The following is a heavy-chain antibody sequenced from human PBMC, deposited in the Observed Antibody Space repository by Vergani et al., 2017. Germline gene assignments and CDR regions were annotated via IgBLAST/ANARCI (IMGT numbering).Heavy chain of an antibody. V-gene: IGHV4-34*01. CDR3: ARDRLYYDSSGIYYYYGMDV. D-gene: IGHD3-22*01. Sequence: QVQLQQWGAGLLKPSETLSLTCAVYGGSFSGYYWSWIRQPPGKGLEWIGEINHSGSTNYNPSLKSRVTISVDTSKNQFSLKLSSVTAADTAVYYCARDRLYYDSSGIYYYYGMDVWGQGTTVTVSS. CDR1: GGSFSGYY. CDR2: INHSGST. J-gene: IGHJ6*02.